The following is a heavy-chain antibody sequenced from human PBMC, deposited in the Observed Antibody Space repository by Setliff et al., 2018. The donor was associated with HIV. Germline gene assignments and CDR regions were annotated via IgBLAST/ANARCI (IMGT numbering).Heavy chain of an antibody. J-gene: IGHJ5*02. V-gene: IGHV4-59*02. CDR2: ISHSGNT. D-gene: IGHD1-26*01. CDR3: ARSTVGAGASFP. CDR1: GDSVNTHY. Sequence: LSLTCTVSGDSVNTHYWSWIRQPPGKGLEWIGCISHSGNTNFNPSLNSRVTISLDTSKNQFSLRLTSLTAADTAIYYCARSTVGAGASFPWGRGILVTVSS.